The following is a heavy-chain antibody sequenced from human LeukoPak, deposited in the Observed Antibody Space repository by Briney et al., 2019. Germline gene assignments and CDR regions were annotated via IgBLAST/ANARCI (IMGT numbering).Heavy chain of an antibody. CDR3: ARKNDGGELRGFDP. CDR1: GGSISSSSYY. V-gene: IGHV4-61*02. J-gene: IGHJ5*02. Sequence: SGTLSLTCTVSGGSISSSSYYWGWIRQPPGKGLEWIGRIYTTGSTTYNPSLKSRVTMSVDTSKNQFSLTLSSVTAADTAVYFCARKNDGGELRGFDPWGQGALVTVSS. CDR2: IYTTGST. D-gene: IGHD4-17*01.